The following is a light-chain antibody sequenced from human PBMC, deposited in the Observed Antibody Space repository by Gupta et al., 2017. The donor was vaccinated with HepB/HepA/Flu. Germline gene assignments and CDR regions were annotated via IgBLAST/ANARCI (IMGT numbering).Light chain of an antibody. CDR2: AVT. CDR1: SSDV. Sequence: QSALTQPAFVSGSPGQSITISCTGTSSDVSWYQQHPGKAPKLMIYAVTLRPPRVSHRFSGSKSGDTASLTISALQTEDEAYYYCSSFTSSSTLAVFGGGTKVTVL. J-gene: IGLJ2*01. CDR3: SSFTSSSTLAV. V-gene: IGLV2-14*03.